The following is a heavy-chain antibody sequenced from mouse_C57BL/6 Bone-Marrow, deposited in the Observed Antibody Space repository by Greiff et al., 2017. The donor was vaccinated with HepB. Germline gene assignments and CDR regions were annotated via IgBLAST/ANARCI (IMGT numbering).Heavy chain of an antibody. V-gene: IGHV5-17*01. CDR2: ISSGSSTI. CDR1: GFTFSDYG. D-gene: IGHD1-1*01. Sequence: EVKLVESGGGLVKPGGSLKLSCAASGFTFSDYGMHWVRQAPEKGLEWVAYISSGSSTIYYADTVKGRFTISRDNAKNNLFLQMTSLRSEDTAMYYCARRDYYGSSPWFAYWGQGTLVTVSA. J-gene: IGHJ3*01. CDR3: ARRDYYGSSPWFAY.